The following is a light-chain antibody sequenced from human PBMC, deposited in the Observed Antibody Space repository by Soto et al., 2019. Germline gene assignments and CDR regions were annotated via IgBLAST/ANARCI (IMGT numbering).Light chain of an antibody. CDR2: STS. CDR1: QSVSSSY. Sequence: ETVLTQSPGTPSLSPGDRATLSCRASQSVSSSYLAWYQQKAGQAPRLLIYSTSSRATGIPDRFSGSGSGTDFTLTISRLEPEDFAVYYCQKYGSSPWTFGQGTKV. CDR3: QKYGSSPWT. J-gene: IGKJ1*01. V-gene: IGKV3-20*01.